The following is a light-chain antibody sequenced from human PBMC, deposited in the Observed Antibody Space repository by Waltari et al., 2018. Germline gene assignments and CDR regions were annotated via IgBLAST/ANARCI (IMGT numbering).Light chain of an antibody. CDR1: QSVSSSY. Sequence: EIVLTQSPGTLSLSPGERATLSCRASQSVSSSYLAWYQQKPGQAPRLLIYGASSRATGIPDRFSGSESGTDFTLTISRLEPEDFAVYYCQQYGSSPRGTFGQGTKLEIK. V-gene: IGKV3-20*01. CDR2: GAS. CDR3: QQYGSSPRGT. J-gene: IGKJ2*02.